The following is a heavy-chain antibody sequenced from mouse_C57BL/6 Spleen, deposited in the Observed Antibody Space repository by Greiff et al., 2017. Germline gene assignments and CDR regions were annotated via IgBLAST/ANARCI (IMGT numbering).Heavy chain of an antibody. Sequence: VQLQQSGPELVKPGASVKISCKASGYTFTDYYMNWVKQSHGKSLEWIGDINPNNGGTSYNQKFKGKATLTVDKSSSTAYMELRSLTSEDSAVYYCARNNPSYSLFDYWGQGTTLTVSS. CDR1: GYTFTDYY. V-gene: IGHV1-26*01. CDR2: INPNNGGT. J-gene: IGHJ2*01. CDR3: ARNNPSYSLFDY. D-gene: IGHD2-10*01.